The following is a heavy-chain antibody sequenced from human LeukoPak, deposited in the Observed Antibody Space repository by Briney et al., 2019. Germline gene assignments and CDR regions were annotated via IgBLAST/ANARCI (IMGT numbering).Heavy chain of an antibody. Sequence: ASVKVSCKASGYTFTGYYMHWVRQAPAQGLDWMGWSNPNSCGTNYAQKFQGRGTMTRETSISTAYMELSRLRSDDTAVYYCARVYDAIYYYYMDVWGKGTTVTVSS. J-gene: IGHJ6*03. CDR2: SNPNSCGT. V-gene: IGHV1-2*02. D-gene: IGHD3-3*01. CDR3: ARVYDAIYYYYMDV. CDR1: GYTFTGYY.